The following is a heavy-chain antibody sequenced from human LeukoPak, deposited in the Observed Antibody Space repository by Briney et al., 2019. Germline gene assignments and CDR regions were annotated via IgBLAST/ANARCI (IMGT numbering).Heavy chain of an antibody. V-gene: IGHV3-7*03. J-gene: IGHJ4*02. D-gene: IGHD3-22*01. Sequence: GRSLRLSCAASGFTFSTHWMTWVRQAPGKGLEWVANIKPDGGKKNYVDSVKGRFTISRDNAKNSLYLLMNSLRAEDTAVYYCATPLDYYDSSGYHQGGGWGQGTLVTVSS. CDR3: ATPLDYYDSSGYHQGGG. CDR1: GFTFSTHW. CDR2: IKPDGGKK.